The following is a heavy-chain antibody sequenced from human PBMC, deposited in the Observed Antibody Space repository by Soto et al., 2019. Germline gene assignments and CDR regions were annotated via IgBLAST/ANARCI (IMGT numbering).Heavy chain of an antibody. CDR3: AKHYSGSSPPDY. CDR1: GYSFTSYW. V-gene: IGHV5-10-1*01. J-gene: IGHJ4*01. CDR2: IDPSDSYT. Sequence: GESLKISCKGSGYSFTSYWISWVRQMPGKGLEWMGRIDPSDSYTNHSPSFQGHVTISADKSISTAYLQWSSLKASDTAMYYWAKHYSGSSPPDYWGQETLVTVS. D-gene: IGHD6-6*01.